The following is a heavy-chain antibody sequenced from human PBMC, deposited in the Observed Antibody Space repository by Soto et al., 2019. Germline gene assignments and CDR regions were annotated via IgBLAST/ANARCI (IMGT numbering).Heavy chain of an antibody. V-gene: IGHV5-51*01. CDR1: GYSFTSYW. D-gene: IGHD1-26*01. Sequence: GESLKISCKGSGYSFTSYWIGWVRQMPGKGLEWMGIIYPGDSDTRYSPSFQGQVTISADKSISTAYLQWSSLKASDTAMYYCARAGAVGATDYYYYGMDVWGQGTTVTVSS. J-gene: IGHJ6*02. CDR3: ARAGAVGATDYYYYGMDV. CDR2: IYPGDSDT.